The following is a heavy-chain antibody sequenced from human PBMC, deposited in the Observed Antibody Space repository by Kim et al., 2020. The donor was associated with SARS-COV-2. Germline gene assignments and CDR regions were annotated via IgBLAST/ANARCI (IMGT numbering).Heavy chain of an antibody. CDR1: GGSLTSYY. Sequence: SETLTLTCSVSGGSLTSYYWSWIRQSPGKGLEWIGYSHFAVTTNYNPSLERRVTISVDVSKKQFSLRLASVTAADSGVYYCARALNRGYDVLAFDPWGLGTLDTGSS. CDR3: ARALNRGYDVLAFDP. D-gene: IGHD3-9*01. J-gene: IGHJ5*02. V-gene: IGHV4-59*01. CDR2: SHFAVTT.